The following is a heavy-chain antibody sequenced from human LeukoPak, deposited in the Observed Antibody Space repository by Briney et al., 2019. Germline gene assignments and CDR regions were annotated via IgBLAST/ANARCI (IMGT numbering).Heavy chain of an antibody. CDR3: AKGYCSGGSCQHFDY. CDR1: GFTFDDYG. Sequence: RAGGSLRLSCAASGFTFDDYGMSWVRQAPGKGLEWVSGINWNGGSTGYADSVKGRFTISRDNAKNSLYLQMNSLRAEDTALYYCAKGYCSGGSCQHFDYWGQGTLVTVSS. V-gene: IGHV3-20*04. CDR2: INWNGGST. D-gene: IGHD2-15*01. J-gene: IGHJ4*02.